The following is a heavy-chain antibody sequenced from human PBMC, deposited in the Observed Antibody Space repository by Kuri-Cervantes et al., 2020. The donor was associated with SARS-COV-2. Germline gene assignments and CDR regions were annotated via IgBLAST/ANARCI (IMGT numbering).Heavy chain of an antibody. V-gene: IGHV4-61*08. J-gene: IGHJ6*02. CDR3: ARDVIAVAGTDYYYGMDV. D-gene: IGHD6-19*01. CDR2: IYYSGST. CDR1: GFSLSTSGMC. Sequence: SGPTLVKPTQTLTLTCTFSGFSLSTSGMCVSWIRQPPGKGLEWIGYIYYSGSTNYNPSLKSRVTISVDTSKNQFSLKLSSVTAADTAVYYCARDVIAVAGTDYYYGMDVWGQGTTVTVSS.